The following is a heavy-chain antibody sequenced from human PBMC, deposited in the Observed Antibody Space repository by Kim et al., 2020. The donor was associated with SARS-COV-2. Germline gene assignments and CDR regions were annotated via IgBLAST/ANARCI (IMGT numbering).Heavy chain of an antibody. Sequence: NYAQKFQGRVTITADESTSTAYMELSSLRSEDTAVYYCARSGYYYDPVDYWGQGTLVTVSS. J-gene: IGHJ4*02. V-gene: IGHV1-69*01. CDR3: ARSGYYYDPVDY. D-gene: IGHD3-22*01.